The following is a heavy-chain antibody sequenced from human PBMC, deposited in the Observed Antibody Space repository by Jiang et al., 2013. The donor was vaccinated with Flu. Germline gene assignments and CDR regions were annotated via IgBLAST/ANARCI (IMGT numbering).Heavy chain of an antibody. CDR2: MYSSGTA. CDR1: GASISNNW. V-gene: IGHV4-59*08. CDR3: ARLHCSSGSCYEGD. Sequence: GSGLVKPSETLSLACSVSGASISNNWWSWVRQPPGKGLEWIGYMYSSGTASYSPSLQSRVTMSLDPSENQFSLKLTSVTAADTALYYCARLHCSSGSCYEGDWGQGTLVTVSS. J-gene: IGHJ4*02. D-gene: IGHD2-15*01.